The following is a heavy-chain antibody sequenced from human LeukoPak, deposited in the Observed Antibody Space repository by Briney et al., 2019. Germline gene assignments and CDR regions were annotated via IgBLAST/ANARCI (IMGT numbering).Heavy chain of an antibody. Sequence: PSETLSLTCAVYGGSFSGYYWSWIRQPPGEGLEWIGEINHSGSTNYNPSLKSRVTISVDTSKNQFSLKLSSVTAADTAVYYCARFGLSLVVPAAIYGLGAFDIWGQGAMVTVSS. CDR3: ARFGLSLVVPAAIYGLGAFDI. D-gene: IGHD2-2*01. V-gene: IGHV4-34*01. J-gene: IGHJ3*02. CDR1: GGSFSGYY. CDR2: INHSGST.